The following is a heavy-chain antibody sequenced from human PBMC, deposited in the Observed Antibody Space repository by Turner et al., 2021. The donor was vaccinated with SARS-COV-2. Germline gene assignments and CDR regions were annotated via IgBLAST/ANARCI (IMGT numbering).Heavy chain of an antibody. V-gene: IGHV1-69*01. Sequence: STYAITWVRQAPGQGLEWMGGIIPIFGTANYAQKFQGRDTITAHESTSTAYMELSSLRSEDTAVYYCARSTAYDSSGSTFDYWGQGTLVSVSS. CDR2: IIPIFGTA. CDR1: STYA. J-gene: IGHJ4*02. CDR3: ARSTAYDSSGSTFDY. D-gene: IGHD3-22*01.